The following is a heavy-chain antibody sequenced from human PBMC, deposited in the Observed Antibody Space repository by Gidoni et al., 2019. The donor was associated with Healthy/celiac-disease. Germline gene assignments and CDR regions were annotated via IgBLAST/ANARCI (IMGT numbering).Heavy chain of an antibody. CDR1: GFTFSNAW. D-gene: IGHD5-18*01. CDR3: TTDARGGYSYGLHRDY. Sequence: EVQLVESGGGFVKPGASLRPSCEASGFTFSNAWMSWVRQAPGKGLEWVGRIKSKTDGGTTDYAAPVKGRFTISRDDSKNTLYLQMNSLKTEDTAVYYCTTDARGGYSYGLHRDYWGQGTLVTVSS. J-gene: IGHJ4*02. CDR2: IKSKTDGGTT. V-gene: IGHV3-15*01.